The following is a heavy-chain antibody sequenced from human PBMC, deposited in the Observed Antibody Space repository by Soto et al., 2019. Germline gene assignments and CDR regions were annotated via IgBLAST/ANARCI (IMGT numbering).Heavy chain of an antibody. J-gene: IGHJ6*02. Sequence: GASVKVSCKASGGTFSSYAISWVRQAPGQGLEWMGGIIPIFGTANYAQKFQGGVTITADESTSTAYMELSSLRSEDTAVYYCARTYYDILTGYSDYYGMEVWGQGTTVTVSS. CDR1: GGTFSSYA. V-gene: IGHV1-69*13. CDR2: IIPIFGTA. CDR3: ARTYYDILTGYSDYYGMEV. D-gene: IGHD3-9*01.